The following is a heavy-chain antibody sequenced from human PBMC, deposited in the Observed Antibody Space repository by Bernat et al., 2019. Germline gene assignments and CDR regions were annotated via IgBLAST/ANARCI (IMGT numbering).Heavy chain of an antibody. Sequence: EVQLVESGGGLVQPGRSLRLSCAASGFTFDDYAMHWVRQAPGKGLEWVSGISWNSGSIGYADSVKGRFTSSRDNAKNSLYLQMNSLRAEDTAVYYCALSSSLPRFDPWGQGTLVTVSS. V-gene: IGHV3-9*01. J-gene: IGHJ5*02. D-gene: IGHD6-13*01. CDR3: ALSSSLPRFDP. CDR1: GFTFDDYA. CDR2: ISWNSGSI.